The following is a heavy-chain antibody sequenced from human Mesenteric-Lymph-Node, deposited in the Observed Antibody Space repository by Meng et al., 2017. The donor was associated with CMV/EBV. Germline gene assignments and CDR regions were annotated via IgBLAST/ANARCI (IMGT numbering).Heavy chain of an antibody. CDR2: IGGSSTGGTT. CDR3: AKGPVVPAALDY. CDR1: GFTFYSYA. J-gene: IGHJ4*02. D-gene: IGHD2-2*01. Sequence: GESLKISCAASGFTFYSYAMSWVRQAPGKGLEWVSVIGGSSTGGTTYSADSVKGRFTISRDNSKNTLYLQMNSLRAEDTAVYYCAKGPVVPAALDYWGQGTLVTVSS. V-gene: IGHV3-23*01.